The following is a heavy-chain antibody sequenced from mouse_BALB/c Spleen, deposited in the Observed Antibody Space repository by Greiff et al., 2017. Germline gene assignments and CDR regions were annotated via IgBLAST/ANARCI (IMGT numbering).Heavy chain of an antibody. CDR2: ISYDGSN. Sequence: EVKLVESGPGLVKPSQSLSLTCSVTGYSITSGYYWNWIRQFPGNKLEWMGYISYDGSNNYNPSLKNRISITRDTSKNQFFLKLNSVTTEDTATYYCARDRGTTVAPDYWGQGTTLTVSS. V-gene: IGHV3-6*02. CDR1: GYSITSGYY. D-gene: IGHD1-1*01. CDR3: ARDRGTTVAPDY. J-gene: IGHJ2*01.